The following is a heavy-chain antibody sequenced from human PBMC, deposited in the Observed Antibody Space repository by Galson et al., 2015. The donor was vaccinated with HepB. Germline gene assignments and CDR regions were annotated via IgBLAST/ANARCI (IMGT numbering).Heavy chain of an antibody. CDR3: ARGRTLGCSSTSCALGY. Sequence: SLRLSCAASGFTFSSYGMHWVRQAPGKGLEWVAVISYDGSNKYYADSVKGRFTISRDNSKNTLYLQMNSLRAEDTAVYYCARGRTLGCSSTSCALGYWGQGTLVTVSS. CDR2: ISYDGSNK. CDR1: GFTFSSYG. J-gene: IGHJ4*02. D-gene: IGHD2-2*01. V-gene: IGHV3-30*03.